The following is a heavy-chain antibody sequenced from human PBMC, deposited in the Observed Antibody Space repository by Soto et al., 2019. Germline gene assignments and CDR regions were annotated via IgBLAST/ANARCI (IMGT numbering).Heavy chain of an antibody. V-gene: IGHV3-9*01. J-gene: IGHJ4*02. CDR2: ISWNSGSI. CDR3: ARKGDDSSGYYSFTFDY. CDR1: GFTFDDYA. D-gene: IGHD3-22*01. Sequence: PGGSLRLSCAASGFTFDDYAMHWVRQAPGKGLEWVSGISWNSGSIGYADSVKGRFTISRDNAKNSLYLQMNSLRAEDTAVYYFARKGDDSSGYYSFTFDYWGQGTLVTVSS.